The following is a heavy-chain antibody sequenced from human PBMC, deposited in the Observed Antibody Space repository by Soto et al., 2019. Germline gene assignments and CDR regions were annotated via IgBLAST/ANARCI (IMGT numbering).Heavy chain of an antibody. D-gene: IGHD2-15*01. CDR2: ISTYNGNT. Sequence: ASVKVSCKASGYTFTSYGISWVRQAPGQGLEWMGWISTYNGNTNYAQKLQGRVTMTTDTSTSTAYMELRSLRSDDTAVYYCARDSFLSHEPYYFDYWGQGTLVTVSS. J-gene: IGHJ4*02. CDR3: ARDSFLSHEPYYFDY. V-gene: IGHV1-18*01. CDR1: GYTFTSYG.